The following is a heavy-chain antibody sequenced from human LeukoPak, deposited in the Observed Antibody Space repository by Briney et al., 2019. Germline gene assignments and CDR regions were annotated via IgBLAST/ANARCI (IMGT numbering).Heavy chain of an antibody. D-gene: IGHD3-22*01. CDR3: ARDLFDYDSSGYPLYFDY. V-gene: IGHV1-69*04. CDR1: GGTFSSYA. Sequence: SVNVSCKASGGTFSSYAISWVRQAPGQGLEWMGRIIPILGIANYAQKFQGRVTITADKSTSTAYMELSSLRSGDTAVYYCARDLFDYDSSGYPLYFDYWGQGTLVTVSS. J-gene: IGHJ4*02. CDR2: IIPILGIA.